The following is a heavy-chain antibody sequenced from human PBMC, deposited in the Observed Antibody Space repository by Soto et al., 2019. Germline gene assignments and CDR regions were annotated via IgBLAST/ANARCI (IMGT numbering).Heavy chain of an antibody. CDR3: ARPGTIKGDYYYGMDV. Sequence: GESLKISCKGSGYSFTSYWIGWVRQMPGKGPEWMGIIYPGDADTKYSPSFQGQVTISADKSISTAYLQWSSLKASDTAMYYCARPGTIKGDYYYGMDVWGHGTPVTVSS. D-gene: IGHD5-12*01. V-gene: IGHV5-51*01. CDR1: GYSFTSYW. J-gene: IGHJ6*02. CDR2: IYPGDADT.